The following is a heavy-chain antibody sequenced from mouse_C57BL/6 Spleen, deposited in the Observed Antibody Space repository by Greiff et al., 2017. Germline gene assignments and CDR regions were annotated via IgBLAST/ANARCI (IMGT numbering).Heavy chain of an antibody. D-gene: IGHD3-3*01. Sequence: VKLQQPGAELVKPGASVKLSCKASGYTFTSYWMQWVKQRPGQGLEWIGEIDPSDSYTNYNQKFKGKATLTVDTSSSTAYMQLSSLTSEDSAVYYCARQGLAWFAYWGQGTLVTVSA. CDR3: ARQGLAWFAY. J-gene: IGHJ3*01. CDR2: IDPSDSYT. CDR1: GYTFTSYW. V-gene: IGHV1-50*01.